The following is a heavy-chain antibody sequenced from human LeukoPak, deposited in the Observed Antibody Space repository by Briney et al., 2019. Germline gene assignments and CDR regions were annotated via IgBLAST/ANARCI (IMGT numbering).Heavy chain of an antibody. CDR1: GGSISPYY. V-gene: IGHV4-30-2*01. Sequence: PSETLSLTCIVSGGSISPYYWSWIRQPPGKGLEWIGYIYHSGSTYYNPSLKSRVAISVDRSKNQFSLKLSSVTAADTAVYYCAREVVESAFDIWGQGTMVTVSS. J-gene: IGHJ3*02. CDR2: IYHSGST. D-gene: IGHD2-2*01. CDR3: AREVVESAFDI.